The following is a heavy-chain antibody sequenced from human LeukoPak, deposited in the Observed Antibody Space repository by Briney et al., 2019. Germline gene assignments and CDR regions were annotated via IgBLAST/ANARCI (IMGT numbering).Heavy chain of an antibody. CDR3: ARGQYCGGDCLYFDY. V-gene: IGHV3-53*01. Sequence: GGSLRLSCAASGFTVSSNYMSWVRQAPGKGLEWVSVIYSGGSTYYADSVKGRFTISRDNSKNTLYLQMNSLRAEDTAVYCCARGQYCGGDCLYFDYWGQGTLVTVSS. CDR2: IYSGGST. CDR1: GFTVSSNY. J-gene: IGHJ4*02. D-gene: IGHD2-21*01.